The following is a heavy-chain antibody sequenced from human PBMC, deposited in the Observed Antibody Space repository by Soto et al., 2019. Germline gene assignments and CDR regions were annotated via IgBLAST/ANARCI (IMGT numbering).Heavy chain of an antibody. CDR2: IVTYNGNT. D-gene: IGHD6-19*01. CDR3: ARGPQSSGWRGKWFDP. V-gene: IGHV1-18*01. Sequence: QVQLVQSGAEVKKPGASVKVSCKASGYTFTNYGISWVRQAPGQGLEWMGWIVTYNGNTQSAQRLQGRLTMTADTSTTPAYMELTSLRSDDTAVYYCARGPQSSGWRGKWFDPWGQGTLVTVSS. J-gene: IGHJ5*02. CDR1: GYTFTNYG.